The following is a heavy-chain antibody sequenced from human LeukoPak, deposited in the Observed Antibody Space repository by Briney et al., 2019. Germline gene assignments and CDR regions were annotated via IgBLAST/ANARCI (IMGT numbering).Heavy chain of an antibody. V-gene: IGHV3-74*01. Sequence: GGSLRLSCAASGSTFSTYWMHWVRQAPGKGLEWVSRIYDDGSRTAYADSVKGRLTISRDNAKNAVFLQMNSLRDDDTAVYYCARGLRHDYGTDVWGQGTTITVSS. D-gene: IGHD6-19*01. CDR2: IYDDGSRT. CDR1: GSTFSTYW. J-gene: IGHJ6*02. CDR3: ARGLRHDYGTDV.